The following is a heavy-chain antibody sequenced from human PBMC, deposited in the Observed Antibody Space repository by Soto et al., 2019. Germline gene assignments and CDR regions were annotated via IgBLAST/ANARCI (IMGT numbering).Heavy chain of an antibody. CDR3: ARLFGYDFWSGYYALDY. J-gene: IGHJ4*02. Sequence: SETLSLTCTVSGGSISSSSYYWGWIRQPPGRGLEWIGSIYYSGSTYYNPSLKSRVTISVDTSKNQFSLKLSSVTAADTAVYYCARLFGYDFWSGYYALDYWGQGTLVTVSS. CDR2: IYYSGST. CDR1: GGSISSSSYY. V-gene: IGHV4-39*01. D-gene: IGHD3-3*01.